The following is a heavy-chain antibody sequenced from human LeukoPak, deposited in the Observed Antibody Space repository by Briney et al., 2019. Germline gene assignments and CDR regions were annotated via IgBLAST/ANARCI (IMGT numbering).Heavy chain of an antibody. J-gene: IGHJ4*02. D-gene: IGHD3-22*01. V-gene: IGHV3-48*03. CDR1: GFTFRSYE. Sequence: PGGSLRLSCAASGFTFRSYEMNWVRQAPGKGLEWVSYITSSGSTIYYADSVKGRFTISRDNAKNSLYLQMNSLRAEDTAVYYCARANYYDISGYDYWGQGTLVTVSP. CDR3: ARANYYDISGYDY. CDR2: ITSSGSTI.